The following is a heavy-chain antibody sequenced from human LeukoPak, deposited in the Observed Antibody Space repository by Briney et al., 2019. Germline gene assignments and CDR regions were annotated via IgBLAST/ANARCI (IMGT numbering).Heavy chain of an antibody. J-gene: IGHJ4*02. CDR2: IYYSGST. D-gene: IGHD1-7*01. V-gene: IGHV4-31*03. CDR3: ARNQGWNYEAYYFAY. CDR1: GGSISSGGYY. Sequence: SQTLSLTCTVSGGSISSGGYYWSWIRQHPGKGLEWIGYIYYSGSTYYNPSLKSRVTISVDTSKNQFSLKLSSVTAADTAVYYCARNQGWNYEAYYFAYWGQGTLVTVSS.